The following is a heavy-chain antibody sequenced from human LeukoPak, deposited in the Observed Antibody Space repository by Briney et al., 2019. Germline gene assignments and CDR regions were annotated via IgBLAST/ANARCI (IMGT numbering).Heavy chain of an antibody. CDR2: IGNTET. V-gene: IGHV3-23*01. J-gene: IGHJ4*02. CDR1: GFPFETNA. CDR3: AKDWIQFNRVFDCFDS. D-gene: IGHD5-18*01. Sequence: GGSLRLSCATSGFPFETNAMSWVRQAPGKGLEWVATIGNTETFYADSVTGRFTISRDNSKNTVSLQMNRLRVEDTAIYYCAKDWIQFNRVFDCFDSWGQGTLVTVSS.